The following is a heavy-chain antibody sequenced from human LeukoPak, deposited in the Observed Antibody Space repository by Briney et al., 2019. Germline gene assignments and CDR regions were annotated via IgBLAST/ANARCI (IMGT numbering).Heavy chain of an antibody. CDR1: GGSISSYY. V-gene: IGHV4-59*08. CDR2: IYYSGST. J-gene: IGHJ4*02. D-gene: IGHD2-15*01. CDR3: ARVVEVAGDFDS. Sequence: PSETLSLTCTVSGGSISSYYWSWIRQPPGKGLEWIGYIYYSGSTNYNPSLKSRVTISVDTSKNQFSLKLSSVTAADTAVYYCARVVEVAGDFDSWGQGTLVTVSS.